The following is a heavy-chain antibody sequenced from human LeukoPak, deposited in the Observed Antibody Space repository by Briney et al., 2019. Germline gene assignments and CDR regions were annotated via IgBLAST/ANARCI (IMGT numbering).Heavy chain of an antibody. CDR1: GYTFSSYW. J-gene: IGHJ1*01. D-gene: IGHD6-19*01. CDR2: INTDGSRI. CDR3: ARSLGTDIPRIAVAGGSFQH. Sequence: GGSLRLSCAASGYTFSSYWMHWVRQAPGKGLVWVSRINTDGSRIDYADSVKGRFTISRDNAKNTLYLQVHSLRAEDTAVYYCARSLGTDIPRIAVAGGSFQHWGQGTLVTVSS. V-gene: IGHV3-74*01.